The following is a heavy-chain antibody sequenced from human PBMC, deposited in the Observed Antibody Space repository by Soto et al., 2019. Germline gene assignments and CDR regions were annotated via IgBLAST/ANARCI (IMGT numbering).Heavy chain of an antibody. D-gene: IGHD2-21*01. V-gene: IGHV4-31*03. CDR2: IHFSGET. J-gene: IGHJ4*02. CDR1: GASIGRGGYY. CDR3: ARDQGGDLDY. Sequence: SETLSLTCTVSGASIGRGGYYWTWIRQHPGKTLEWMGHIHFSGETNYNPSLRGRLTISIDTSTNQFSLNLTAVTAADTAMYYCARDQGGDLDYWGQRTLVTVSS.